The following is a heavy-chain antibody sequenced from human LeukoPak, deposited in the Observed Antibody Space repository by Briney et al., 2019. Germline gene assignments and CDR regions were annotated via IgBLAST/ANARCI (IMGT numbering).Heavy chain of an antibody. Sequence: ASVKVSCKVSGYTLTELSMHWVRQAPGKGLEWMGGFDPEDGETIYAQKFQGRVTMTEDTSTGTAYMELSSLRSEDTAVYYCATSPSRDYYDSSGYYSPFDYWGQGTLVTVSS. D-gene: IGHD3-22*01. CDR3: ATSPSRDYYDSSGYYSPFDY. CDR1: GYTLTELS. CDR2: FDPEDGET. J-gene: IGHJ4*02. V-gene: IGHV1-24*01.